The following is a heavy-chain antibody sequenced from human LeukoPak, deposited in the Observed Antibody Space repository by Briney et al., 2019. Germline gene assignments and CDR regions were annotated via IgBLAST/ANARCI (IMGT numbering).Heavy chain of an antibody. CDR3: ARGRLFVVD. CDR1: GGSCSGYY. V-gene: IGHV4-34*01. CDR2: INHGGGT. D-gene: IGHD6-6*01. Sequence: SETLSLTCAVYGGSCSGYYWSWIRQPPGKGLEWIGEINHGGGTNYNPSLKSRVTISVDTSKNQFSLKLSSVTAADTAVYYCARGRLFVVDWGQGTLVTGSS. J-gene: IGHJ4*02.